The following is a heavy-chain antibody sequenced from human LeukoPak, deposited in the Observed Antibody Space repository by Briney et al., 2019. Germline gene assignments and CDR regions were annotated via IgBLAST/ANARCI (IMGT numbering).Heavy chain of an antibody. D-gene: IGHD3-3*01. CDR2: ISGRDGST. CDR3: AKVEWPDAFSI. V-gene: IGHV3-23*01. CDR1: GFTFSSYS. J-gene: IGHJ3*02. Sequence: GGSLRLSCAASGFTFSSYSMNWVRQALGKGLEWVSGISGRDGSTYFADSVKGRFTISRDKSKNTVNVQMSSLRVEDTALYYCAKVEWPDAFSIWGQGTMVTVSS.